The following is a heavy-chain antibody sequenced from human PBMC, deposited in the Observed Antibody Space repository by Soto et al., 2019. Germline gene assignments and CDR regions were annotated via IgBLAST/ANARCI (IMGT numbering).Heavy chain of an antibody. CDR2: INHSGST. Sequence: QVQLQQWGAGLLKPSETLSLTCAVYGGSFSGYYWSWIRQPPGKGLEWIGEINHSGSTNYNPSLKSRVTISVDTSKNQFSLKLSSVTAADTDVYYCARGSQDIVATSRPGRFDYWGQGTLVTVSS. V-gene: IGHV4-34*01. D-gene: IGHD5-12*01. CDR1: GGSFSGYY. CDR3: ARGSQDIVATSRPGRFDY. J-gene: IGHJ4*02.